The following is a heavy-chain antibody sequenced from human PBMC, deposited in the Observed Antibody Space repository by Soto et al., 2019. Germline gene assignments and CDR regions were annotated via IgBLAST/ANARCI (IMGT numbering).Heavy chain of an antibody. V-gene: IGHV4-30-4*08. J-gene: IGHJ5*02. CDR3: SPDGHDGGNSGFDV. CDR2: IYYSGST. Sequence: TLSLTCTVSGGSISSGDYYWSWIRQPPGKGLEWIGYIYYSGSTNYNPSLKSRVTISVDTSRNQFSLKLSSVTAADTAVYYSSPDGHDGGNSGFDVWGQGTLVTVSS. CDR1: GGSISSGDYY. D-gene: IGHD2-21*02.